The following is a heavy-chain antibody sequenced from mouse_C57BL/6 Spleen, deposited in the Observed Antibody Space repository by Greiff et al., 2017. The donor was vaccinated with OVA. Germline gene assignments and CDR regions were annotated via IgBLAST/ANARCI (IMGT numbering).Heavy chain of an antibody. J-gene: IGHJ4*01. Sequence: QVTLKVSGPGILQSSQTLSLTCSFSGFSLSTSGMGVSWIRQPSGKGLEWLAHIYWDDDKRYNPSLKSRLTISKDTSRNQVFLKITSVDTADTATYYCARSNGTAYYSNQRAMDYWGQGTSVTVSS. CDR2: IYWDDDK. V-gene: IGHV8-12*01. CDR1: GFSLSTSGMG. D-gene: IGHD2-5*01. CDR3: ARSNGTAYYSNQRAMDY.